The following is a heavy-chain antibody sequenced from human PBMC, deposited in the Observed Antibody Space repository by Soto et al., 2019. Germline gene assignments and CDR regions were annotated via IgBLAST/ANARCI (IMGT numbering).Heavy chain of an antibody. Sequence: GGSLRLSCAASGFTFSDYGMHWVRQAPGKGLEWVAVISYEGSNKYYADSVKGRFTISRDNSKNTVYLHMNSLRAEDTAVYYCAKGWPGYSSSWFAFDIQGQGPIVTLSS. CDR2: ISYEGSNK. CDR1: GFTFSDYG. CDR3: AKGWPGYSSSWFAFDI. V-gene: IGHV3-30*18. D-gene: IGHD6-13*01. J-gene: IGHJ3*02.